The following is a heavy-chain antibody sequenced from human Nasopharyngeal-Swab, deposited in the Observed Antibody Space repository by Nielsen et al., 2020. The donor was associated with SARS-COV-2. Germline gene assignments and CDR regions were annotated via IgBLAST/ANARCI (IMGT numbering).Heavy chain of an antibody. CDR1: GFTFSSYG. J-gene: IGHJ4*02. CDR3: ARAGGGLRYFDWLLYPPGFDY. D-gene: IGHD3-9*01. Sequence: GESLKISCAASGFTFSSYGVHWVRQAPGKGLEWVAVIWYDGSNKYYADSVKGRFTISRDNSKNTLYLQMNSLRAEDTAVYYCARAGGGLRYFDWLLYPPGFDYWGQGTLVTASS. CDR2: IWYDGSNK. V-gene: IGHV3-33*01.